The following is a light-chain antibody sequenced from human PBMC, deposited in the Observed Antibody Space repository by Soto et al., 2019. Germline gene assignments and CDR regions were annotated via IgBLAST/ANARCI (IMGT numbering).Light chain of an antibody. J-gene: IGLJ1*01. V-gene: IGLV2-8*01. Sequence: QSALTQPPSASGSPGQSVTISCTGTSSDVGGYNYDSWYQQHPAKVPNLIIYDISKRPSGVPARSSGSKSGNPATLTVSWLQDEDEADYYCSAYVGSPCVFGTGTKLTVL. CDR2: DIS. CDR3: SAYVGSPCV. CDR1: SSDVGGYNY.